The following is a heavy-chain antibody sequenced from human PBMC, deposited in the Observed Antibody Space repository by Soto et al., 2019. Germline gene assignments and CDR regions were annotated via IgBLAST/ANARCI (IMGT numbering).Heavy chain of an antibody. CDR3: HGYGY. CDR2: ISYDGGSK. D-gene: IGHD5-12*01. J-gene: IGHJ4*02. Sequence: QVQLVESGGGVVQPGRSLRLSCAASGFTFSTYVMHWVRQAPGKGLEWLAVISYDGGSKNYADSVKGRFTISRDNSKNTLYLQMNNLRAEDTAVYYCHGYGYWGQGTLVTVSS. CDR1: GFTFSTYV. V-gene: IGHV3-30-3*01.